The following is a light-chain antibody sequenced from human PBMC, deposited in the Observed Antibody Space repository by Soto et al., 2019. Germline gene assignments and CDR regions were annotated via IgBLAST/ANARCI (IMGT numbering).Light chain of an antibody. CDR3: QQYNNWPIT. Sequence: VLTPSPTTLSVSPGERATFSCRASQSISTIFAWYQHTPGQPPRLLIYGASTRATGIPDRFSGGGSGTEFTLTISRLQSEDFAVYYCQQYNNWPITFGQGTRLEIK. CDR2: GAS. V-gene: IGKV3-15*01. J-gene: IGKJ5*01. CDR1: QSISTI.